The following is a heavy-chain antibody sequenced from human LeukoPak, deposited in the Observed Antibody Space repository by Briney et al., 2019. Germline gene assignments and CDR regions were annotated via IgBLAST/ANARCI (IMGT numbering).Heavy chain of an antibody. CDR3: ARVPSTANRNWFDP. Sequence: SQTLSLTCAISGDSVSSNNAAWNWIRQSPSRGLEWLGRTYYRSKWYNDYAVSVKSRITINPDTSKNQFSLQLNSVTPEDTAVYYCARVPSTANRNWFDPWGQGTLVTVSS. D-gene: IGHD1-14*01. J-gene: IGHJ5*02. CDR2: TYYRSKWYN. V-gene: IGHV6-1*01. CDR1: GDSVSSNNAA.